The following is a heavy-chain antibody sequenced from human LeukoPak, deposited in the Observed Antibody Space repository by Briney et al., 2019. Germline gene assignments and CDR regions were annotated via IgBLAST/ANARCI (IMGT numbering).Heavy chain of an antibody. Sequence: GSLRLSCAASGFTFSTYWMSWVRQAPGKGLEWVANIKQDGSERYYVDSVKGRFTISRDNAKNSLYLQMNSLRAEDTAMYYCARDSAGNDYWGQGTLVTVSS. V-gene: IGHV3-7*01. D-gene: IGHD6-13*01. CDR2: IKQDGSER. CDR3: ARDSAGNDY. J-gene: IGHJ4*02. CDR1: GFTFSTYW.